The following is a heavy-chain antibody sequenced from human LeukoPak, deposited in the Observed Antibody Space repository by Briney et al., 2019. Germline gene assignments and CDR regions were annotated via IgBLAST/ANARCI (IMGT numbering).Heavy chain of an antibody. Sequence: GGSLRLSCAASGFTFSSYSMNWVRQAPGKGLEWVSSISSSSSYIYYADSVKGRFTISRDNAKNSLYLQMNSLRADDTAVYYCARDKTAQLDKYNYYMDVWGKGTTATISS. D-gene: IGHD6-13*01. J-gene: IGHJ6*03. CDR2: ISSSSSYI. V-gene: IGHV3-21*01. CDR3: ARDKTAQLDKYNYYMDV. CDR1: GFTFSSYS.